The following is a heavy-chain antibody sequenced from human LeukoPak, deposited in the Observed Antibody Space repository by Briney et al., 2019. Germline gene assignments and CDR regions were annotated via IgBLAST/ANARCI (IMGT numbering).Heavy chain of an antibody. J-gene: IGHJ4*02. Sequence: GGSLRLSCAASGFTISSYWIHWVRQVPGKGLVWVSRINNDGSSTIYADSVKGRFTISRDNAKNTLYLQMNSLGGEDTAVYYCAREVGATFDYWGQGTLVTVSS. CDR1: GFTISSYW. V-gene: IGHV3-74*01. CDR3: AREVGATFDY. CDR2: INNDGSST. D-gene: IGHD1-26*01.